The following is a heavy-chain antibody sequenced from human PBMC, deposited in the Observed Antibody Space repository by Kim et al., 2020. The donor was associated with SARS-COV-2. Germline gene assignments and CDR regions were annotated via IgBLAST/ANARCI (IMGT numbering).Heavy chain of an antibody. V-gene: IGHV4-39*01. CDR2: IYYSGST. J-gene: IGHJ3*02. D-gene: IGHD3-10*01. CDR3: ARPGDGSGSYLDAFDI. Sequence: SETLSLTCTVSGGSISSSSYYWGWIRQPPGKGLEWIGSIYYSGSTYYNPSLKSRVTISVDTSKNQFSLKLSSVTAADTAVYYCARPGDGSGSYLDAFDIWGQGTMVTVSS. CDR1: GGSISSSSYY.